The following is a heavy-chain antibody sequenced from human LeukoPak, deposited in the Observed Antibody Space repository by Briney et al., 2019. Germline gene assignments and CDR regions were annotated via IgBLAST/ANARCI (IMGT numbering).Heavy chain of an antibody. CDR2: TNYDGSYT. Sequence: GGSLRLSCVASRFTLSSYWMNWVRQAPGKGLVWVARTNYDGSYTDYADSVKGRFIISRDNAKNTLYLQMNSLRAEDTAVYYCAREVLDTAMVEGFDPWGQGTLVTVSS. D-gene: IGHD5-18*01. V-gene: IGHV3-74*01. CDR3: AREVLDTAMVEGFDP. CDR1: RFTLSSYW. J-gene: IGHJ5*02.